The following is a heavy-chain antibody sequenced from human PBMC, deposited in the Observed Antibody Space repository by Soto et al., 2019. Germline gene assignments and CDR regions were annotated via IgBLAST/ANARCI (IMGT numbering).Heavy chain of an antibody. J-gene: IGHJ5*02. CDR1: GYTFTSYG. Sequence: QVQLVQSGAEVKKPGASVKVSCKASGYTFTSYGISWVRQAPGQGLEWMGWISAYNGNTNYAQKLQGRVTMTTDTATSTAYMELRSLRSDDTAVYYCARDRGRDGYNWWPNHNWFDPWGQGTLVTVSS. CDR2: ISAYNGNT. V-gene: IGHV1-18*01. D-gene: IGHD5-12*01. CDR3: ARDRGRDGYNWWPNHNWFDP.